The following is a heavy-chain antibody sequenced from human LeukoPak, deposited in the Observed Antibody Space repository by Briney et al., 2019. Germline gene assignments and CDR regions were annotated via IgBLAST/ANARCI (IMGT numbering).Heavy chain of an antibody. Sequence: ASVKVSCKASGGTFSSYAISWVRQAPGQGLEWMGRIIPILGIANYAQKFQGRVTITADKSTSTAYMELSSLRSEDTAVYYCARDLREGDLNWFDPWGQGTLVTVPS. CDR2: IIPILGIA. D-gene: IGHD2-21*02. CDR3: ARDLREGDLNWFDP. V-gene: IGHV1-69*04. J-gene: IGHJ5*02. CDR1: GGTFSSYA.